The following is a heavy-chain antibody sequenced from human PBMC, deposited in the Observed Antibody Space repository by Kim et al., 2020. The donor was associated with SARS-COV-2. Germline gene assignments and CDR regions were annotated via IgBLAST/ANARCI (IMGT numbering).Heavy chain of an antibody. D-gene: IGHD5-18*01. V-gene: IGHV4-4*09. Sequence: YNPSLKSRVTISVDTSKNQFSLRLSSVAAADTAVYDCARSDAWDTGEFDPWGQGTLVTVSS. CDR3: ARSDAWDTGEFDP. J-gene: IGHJ5*02.